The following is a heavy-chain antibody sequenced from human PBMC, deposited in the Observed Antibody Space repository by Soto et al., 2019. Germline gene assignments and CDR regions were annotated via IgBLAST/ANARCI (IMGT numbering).Heavy chain of an antibody. J-gene: IGHJ3*02. CDR2: ISSSSSYT. Sequence: GGSLRLSCAASGFTFSDYYMSWIRQAPGKGLEWVSYISSSSSYTNYADSVKGRFTISRDNAKNSLYLQINSLRAEDTAVYYCARVVVRGVADAFDIWGQGTMVTVSS. D-gene: IGHD3-10*01. V-gene: IGHV3-11*05. CDR1: GFTFSDYY. CDR3: ARVVVRGVADAFDI.